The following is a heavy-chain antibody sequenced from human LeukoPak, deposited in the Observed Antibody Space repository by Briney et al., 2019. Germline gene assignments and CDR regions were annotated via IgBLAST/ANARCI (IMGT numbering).Heavy chain of an antibody. J-gene: IGHJ4*02. CDR2: ISHGCDSA. D-gene: IGHD6-19*01. CDR1: GFTFSTYA. V-gene: IGHV3-23*01. CDR3: AKRRSGWYEGLYY. Sequence: GGSLRLSCTASGFTFSTYAMTWVRQAPRKGLGLVSVISHGCDSAWDPDSGKEPFSPSRGECKSALFLQMDSPRPDGMAIYLCAKRRSGWYEGLYYWGQGILVTVSS.